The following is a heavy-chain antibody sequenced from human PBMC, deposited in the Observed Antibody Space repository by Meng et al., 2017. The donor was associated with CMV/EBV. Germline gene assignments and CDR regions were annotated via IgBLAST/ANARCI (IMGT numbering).Heavy chain of an antibody. V-gene: IGHV1-69*05. CDR2: IIPIFGTA. CDR3: ARAGGSGSYNFDY. Sequence: KASGGTFSSYACSWVRRAPGQGLEWMGGIIPIFGTANYAQKFQGRVTITTDESTSTAYMELSSLRSEDTAVYYCARAGGSGSYNFDYWGQGTLVTVSS. CDR1: GGTFSSYA. D-gene: IGHD1-26*01. J-gene: IGHJ4*02.